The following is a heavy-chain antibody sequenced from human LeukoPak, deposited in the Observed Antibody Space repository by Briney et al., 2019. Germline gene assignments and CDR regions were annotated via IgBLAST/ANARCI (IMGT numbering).Heavy chain of an antibody. CDR1: GDSISSYY. D-gene: IGHD4-17*01. V-gene: IGHV4-59*08. CDR2: IYYSGST. J-gene: IGHJ6*02. CDR3: ARHDLSSPPIETMTTPGDYYYYGMDV. Sequence: SETLSLTCTVSGDSISSYYWSWIRQPPGKGLEWIGYIYYSGSTNYNPSLKSRVTISVDTSKNQFSLKLSSVTAADTAVYYCARHDLSSPPIETMTTPGDYYYYGMDVWGQGTTVTVSS.